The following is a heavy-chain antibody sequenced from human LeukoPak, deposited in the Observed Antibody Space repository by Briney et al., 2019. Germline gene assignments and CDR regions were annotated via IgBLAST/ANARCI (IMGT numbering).Heavy chain of an antibody. D-gene: IGHD6-19*01. CDR3: ARGDPGGSGWYPGPFDY. J-gene: IGHJ4*02. CDR1: GFTFSSYA. Sequence: PGGSLRLSCAASGFTFSSYAMHWVRQAPGKGLEWVAVISYDGSNKYYADSVKGRFTISRDNSKSTLYLQMNSLRAEDTAVYYCARGDPGGSGWYPGPFDYWGQGTLVTVSP. CDR2: ISYDGSNK. V-gene: IGHV3-30*04.